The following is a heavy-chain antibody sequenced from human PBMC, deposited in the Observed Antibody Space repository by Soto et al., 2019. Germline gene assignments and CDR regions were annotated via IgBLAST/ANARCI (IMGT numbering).Heavy chain of an antibody. CDR1: GGSIIDYY. CDR2: INHKGYS. J-gene: IGHJ6*02. V-gene: IGHV4-59*08. D-gene: IGHD1-1*01. CDR3: ARQGYGPLHGLVDV. Sequence: QVQLQESGPGLVKPSETLSLTCTVSGGSIIDYYCSWFRQPPGKGLEWIGSINHKGYSAYNLSLKRRVTMAVDTSKTQFSLTLDSVTATDTAVYYCARQGYGPLHGLVDVWGQGTTVIVS.